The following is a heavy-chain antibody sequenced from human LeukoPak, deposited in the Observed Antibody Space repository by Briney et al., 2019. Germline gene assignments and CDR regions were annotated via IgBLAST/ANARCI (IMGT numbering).Heavy chain of an antibody. CDR1: GYTFTSYD. CDR2: KNPTSGRT. J-gene: IGHJ6*02. Sequence: ASVKVSCKASGYTFTSYDINWVRQATGQGLEWMGWKNPTSGRTGFAQSFQGRLTMTTDTSTSTAYMELRSLTSEDTAVYYCARGPVKTHGMDVWGQGTTVTVSS. CDR3: ARGPVKTHGMDV. V-gene: IGHV1-8*01.